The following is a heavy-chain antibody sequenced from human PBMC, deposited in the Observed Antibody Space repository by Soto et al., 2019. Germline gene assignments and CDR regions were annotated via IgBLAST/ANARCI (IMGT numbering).Heavy chain of an antibody. Sequence: QVQLVESGGGVVQPGRSLRLSCAASGFTFSSYGMHWVRQSPGKGLEWVAVIWYDGSNKYYADSVKGRFTISRDNSKNTLYLQMNSLGAEETAVYYCARVGCSSTSCKGYYYYYGMDVWGQGTTVTVSS. CDR1: GFTFSSYG. J-gene: IGHJ6*02. V-gene: IGHV3-33*01. D-gene: IGHD2-2*01. CDR3: ARVGCSSTSCKGYYYYYGMDV. CDR2: IWYDGSNK.